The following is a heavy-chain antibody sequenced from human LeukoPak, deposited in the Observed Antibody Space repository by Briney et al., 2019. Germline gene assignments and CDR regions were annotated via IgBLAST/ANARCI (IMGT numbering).Heavy chain of an antibody. CDR2: ISYDGSNK. D-gene: IGHD4-17*01. Sequence: GGSLRLSCAASGFTFSSYALHWVRQAPGKGLEWVAVISYDGSNKYYADSVKGRFTISRDDSKNTLYLQMNSLRAEDTAVYYCAKGDYGDSVDYFDYWGQGTLVTVSS. CDR3: AKGDYGDSVDYFDY. V-gene: IGHV3-30-3*01. CDR1: GFTFSSYA. J-gene: IGHJ4*02.